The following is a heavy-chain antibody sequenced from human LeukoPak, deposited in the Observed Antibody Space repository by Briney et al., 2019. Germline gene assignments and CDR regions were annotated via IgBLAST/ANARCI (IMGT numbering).Heavy chain of an antibody. D-gene: IGHD6-13*01. CDR1: GGSISTYY. CDR2: FYISGST. CDR3: AREKLYSSSWGFQH. J-gene: IGHJ1*01. Sequence: PSETLSLTCTVSGGSISTYYWSWIRQPAGKGLEWIGRFYISGSTNYNPSLNSRVTMSVDTSKNQFSLKLTSVTAADTAVYYCAREKLYSSSWGFQHWGQGTLVTVSS. V-gene: IGHV4-4*07.